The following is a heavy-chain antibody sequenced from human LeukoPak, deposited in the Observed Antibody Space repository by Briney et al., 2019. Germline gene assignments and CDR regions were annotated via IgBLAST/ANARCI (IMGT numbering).Heavy chain of an antibody. Sequence: PSETLSLTCAVYGGSFSGYYWGWIRQPPGKGLQWIGEITHNGYTNYNPSLKSRVTISVDTSKNQFSLKLSSVTAADTAVYYCARRGYCTNGVCSYYFDYWGQGTLVTVSS. CDR1: GGSFSGYY. CDR3: ARRGYCTNGVCSYYFDY. J-gene: IGHJ4*02. CDR2: ITHNGYT. D-gene: IGHD2-8*01. V-gene: IGHV4-34*01.